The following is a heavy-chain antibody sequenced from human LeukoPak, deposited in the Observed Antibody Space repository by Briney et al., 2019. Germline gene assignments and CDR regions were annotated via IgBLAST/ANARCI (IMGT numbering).Heavy chain of an antibody. CDR1: GFTFSSYA. D-gene: IGHD5-12*01. V-gene: IGHV3-23*01. CDR3: ATPRRYSGYDPYWFDH. CDR2: ISGSGGST. J-gene: IGHJ5*02. Sequence: PGGSLRLSCAASGFTFSSYAMSWVRQAPGKGLEWVSAISGSGGSTYYADSVKGRFTISRDNSKNTLYLQMNSLRAEDTAVYYCATPRRYSGYDPYWFDHWGQGTLVTVSS.